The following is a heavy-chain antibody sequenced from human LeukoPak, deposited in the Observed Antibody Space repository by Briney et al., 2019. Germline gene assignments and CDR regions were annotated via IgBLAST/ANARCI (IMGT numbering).Heavy chain of an antibody. CDR2: INPNSGGT. D-gene: IGHD3-22*01. Sequence: GASVKVSCKASGYTFTGYYMHWVRQAPGQGLEWMGWINPNSGGTNYAQKFQGRVTMTRDTSISTAYMELSRLRSDDTAVYYCARVSEQIVYDSSPYYYMDVWGKGTTVTVSS. V-gene: IGHV1-2*02. CDR1: GYTFTGYY. J-gene: IGHJ6*03. CDR3: ARVSEQIVYDSSPYYYMDV.